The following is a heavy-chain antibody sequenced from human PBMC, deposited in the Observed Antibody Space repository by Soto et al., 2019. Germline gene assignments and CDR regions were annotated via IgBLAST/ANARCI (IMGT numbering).Heavy chain of an antibody. Sequence: QMQLQESGPGLVKPSETLSLTCTVSGGSIRGYYWSWIRQSAGMRLGWIGRMHTSGSTNYNPSLKSRVTISVDMSKNQISLKLTSVTAADTALYYCVRASMPKAHFDSWGQGTLVTVSS. J-gene: IGHJ4*02. CDR1: GGSIRGYY. D-gene: IGHD2-2*01. V-gene: IGHV4-4*07. CDR3: VRASMPKAHFDS. CDR2: MHTSGST.